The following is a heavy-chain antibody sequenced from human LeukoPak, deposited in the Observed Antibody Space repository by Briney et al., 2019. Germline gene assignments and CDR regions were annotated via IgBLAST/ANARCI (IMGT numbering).Heavy chain of an antibody. Sequence: SETLSLTCTVSGGSISSSSYYWGWIRQPPGKGLEWIGSIYYSGSTYYNPSLKSRVTISVDTSKNQFSLKLSSVTAADTAVYYCARRAPKAAAGTGHNFDYWGQGTLVTVSS. D-gene: IGHD6-13*01. J-gene: IGHJ4*02. V-gene: IGHV4-39*07. CDR3: ARRAPKAAAGTGHNFDY. CDR1: GGSISSSSYY. CDR2: IYYSGST.